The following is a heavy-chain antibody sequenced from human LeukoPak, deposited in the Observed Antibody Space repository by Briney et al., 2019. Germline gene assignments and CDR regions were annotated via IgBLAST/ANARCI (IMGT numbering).Heavy chain of an antibody. Sequence: GASAKVSCKASGYTFTSYYMHWVRQAPGQGLEWMGIINPSGGSTSYAQKFQGRVTMTRDTSTSTVYMELSSLRSEDTAVYYCAGEADYMGSGYRGAFDIWGQGTMVTVSS. J-gene: IGHJ3*02. V-gene: IGHV1-46*01. D-gene: IGHD3-22*01. CDR2: INPSGGST. CDR1: GYTFTSYY. CDR3: AGEADYMGSGYRGAFDI.